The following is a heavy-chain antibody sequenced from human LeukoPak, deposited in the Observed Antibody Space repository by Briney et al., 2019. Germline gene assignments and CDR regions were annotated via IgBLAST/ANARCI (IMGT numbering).Heavy chain of an antibody. D-gene: IGHD2-15*01. Sequence: PGGSLRLSCTASGFTLSDYAFHWVRQAPGKGLEWVAVTSSDGDIKLYGDSVQGRFIISRDSHKNTLYLQMNNLRVEDTAVYYCARDFLPGSPDSLDYWGQGTLVTVSS. CDR2: TSSDGDIK. V-gene: IGHV3-30-3*01. CDR1: GFTLSDYA. J-gene: IGHJ4*02. CDR3: ARDFLPGSPDSLDY.